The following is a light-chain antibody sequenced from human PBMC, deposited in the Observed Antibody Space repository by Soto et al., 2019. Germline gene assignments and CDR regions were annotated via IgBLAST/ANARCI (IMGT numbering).Light chain of an antibody. V-gene: IGKV2-28*01. J-gene: IGKJ5*01. CDR3: MQSLQTPRH. CDR2: FGS. CDR1: HRLQHVNGNKY. Sequence: DIGMTQSPLPLPATPGEPASISSMPSHRLQHVNGNKYLDWYVQKAGQSPQLLIYFGSNRAPGVPDRFSGSGSGTDFTLKITRVEAEDVGIYYCMQSLQTPRHFGQGTRLEIK.